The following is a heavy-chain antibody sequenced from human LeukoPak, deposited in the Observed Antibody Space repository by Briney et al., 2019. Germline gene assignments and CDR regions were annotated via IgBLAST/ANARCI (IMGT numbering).Heavy chain of an antibody. D-gene: IGHD1-26*01. CDR2: INGSGGST. CDR1: GFTFSSCA. Sequence: GGPLRLSXTVSGFTFSSCAKNWLRHAPAKGLEWVSAINGSGGSTHYADSAMGRLTISREHTKNTLYPQTNSPRAADTSVYYCAKDLVCSTSHQSVSGCPLFDCW. V-gene: IGHV3-23*01. CDR3: AKDLVCSTSHQSVSGCPLFDC. J-gene: IGHJ5*01.